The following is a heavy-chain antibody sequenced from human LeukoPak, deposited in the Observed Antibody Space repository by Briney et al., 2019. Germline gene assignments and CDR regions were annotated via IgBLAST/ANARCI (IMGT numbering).Heavy chain of an antibody. D-gene: IGHD1-26*01. J-gene: IGHJ4*02. CDR3: AKDPSGGSYNY. V-gene: IGHV3-30*02. CDR2: IKQDGSEK. CDR1: GFTFDDYA. Sequence: GGSLRLSCAASGFTFDDYAMHWVRQAPGKGLEWVANIKQDGSEKYYADSVKGRFTISRDNSKNTLYLQMNSLRAEDTAVYYCAKDPSGGSYNYWGQGTLVTVSS.